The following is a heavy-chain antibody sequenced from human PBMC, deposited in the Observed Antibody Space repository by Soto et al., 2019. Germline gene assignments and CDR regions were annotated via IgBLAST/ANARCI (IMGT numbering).Heavy chain of an antibody. CDR2: IIPIFGTA. J-gene: IGHJ6*02. D-gene: IGHD3-10*01. CDR1: GGTFSSYA. CDR3: ARSFYGSGTHYYYYYGMDV. V-gene: IGHV1-69*01. Sequence: QVRLVQSGAEVKKPGSSVKVSCKASGGTFSSYAISWVRQAPGQGLEWMGGIIPIFGTANYAQKFQGRVTITADESTSTAYMELSSLRSEDTAVYYCARSFYGSGTHYYYYYGMDVWGQGTTVTVSS.